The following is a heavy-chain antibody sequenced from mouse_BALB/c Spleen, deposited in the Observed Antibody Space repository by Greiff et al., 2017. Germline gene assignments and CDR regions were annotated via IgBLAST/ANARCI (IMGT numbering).Heavy chain of an antibody. V-gene: IGHV3-8*02. CDR3: ARGSSYVAWFAY. CDR1: GDSITSGY. Sequence: EVKLQQSGPSLVKPSQTLSLTCSVTGDSITSGYWNWIRKFPGNKLEYMGYISYSGSTYYNPSLKSRISITRDTSKNQYYLQLNSVTTEDTATYYCARGSSYVAWFAYWGQGTLVTVSA. D-gene: IGHD1-1*01. CDR2: ISYSGST. J-gene: IGHJ3*01.